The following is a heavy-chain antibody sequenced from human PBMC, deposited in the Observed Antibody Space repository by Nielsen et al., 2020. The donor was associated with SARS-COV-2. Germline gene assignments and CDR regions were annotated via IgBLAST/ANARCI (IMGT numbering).Heavy chain of an antibody. CDR3: ARGQLVDYSD. CDR1: GYSFTSYW. V-gene: IGHV5-51*01. CDR2: IYPGDSDT. J-gene: IGHJ4*02. Sequence: GGSLRLFCKGSGYSFTSYWIGWVRQMPGKGLEWMGIIYPGDSDTRYSPSFQGQVTISADKSISTAYLQWSSLKASDTAMYYCARGQLVDYSDWGQGTLVTVSS. D-gene: IGHD6-6*01.